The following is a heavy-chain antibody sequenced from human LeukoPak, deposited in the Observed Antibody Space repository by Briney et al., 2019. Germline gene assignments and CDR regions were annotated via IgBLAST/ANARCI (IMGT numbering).Heavy chain of an antibody. CDR2: IIPIFGTA. CDR3: ASDMYSSSWYVGVYYYYGMDV. CDR1: GGTFSSYA. J-gene: IGHJ6*02. D-gene: IGHD6-13*01. Sequence: SVKVSCKASGGTFSSYAISWVRQAPGQGLEWMGGIIPIFGTANYAQKFQGRVTITADESTSTAYMELSSLRSEDTAVYYCASDMYSSSWYVGVYYYYGMDVWGQGTTVTVS. V-gene: IGHV1-69*13.